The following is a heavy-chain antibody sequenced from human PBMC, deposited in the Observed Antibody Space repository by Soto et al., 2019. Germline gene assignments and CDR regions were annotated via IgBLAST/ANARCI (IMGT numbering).Heavy chain of an antibody. CDR2: INPNSGGT. CDR3: ARALYCGGDCYSPYYFDY. J-gene: IGHJ4*02. Sequence: QVQLVQSGAEVKKPEASVKVSCKASGYTFTGYYMHWVRQAPGQGLEWMGWINPNSGGTNYAQKFQGWVTMTRDTSISTAYMELSRLRSDDTAVYYCARALYCGGDCYSPYYFDYWGQGTLVTVSS. V-gene: IGHV1-2*04. D-gene: IGHD2-21*02. CDR1: GYTFTGYY.